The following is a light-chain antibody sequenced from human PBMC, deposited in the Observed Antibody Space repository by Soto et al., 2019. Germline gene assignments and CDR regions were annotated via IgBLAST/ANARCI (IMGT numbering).Light chain of an antibody. CDR3: LLYYGGAVV. V-gene: IGLV7-43*01. Sequence: QTVVTQEHSLTVSPGGTVTLTCASSTGAVTSFYYPNWFQQKPGQAPRALIYSTSNKHSWTPARFSGSLLGGKAALTLSGVQPEDEAEYYCLLYYGGAVVFGGGTKLTVL. CDR2: STS. J-gene: IGLJ2*01. CDR1: TGAVTSFYY.